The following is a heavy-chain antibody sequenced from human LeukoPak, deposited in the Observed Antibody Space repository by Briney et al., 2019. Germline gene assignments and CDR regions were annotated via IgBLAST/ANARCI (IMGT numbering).Heavy chain of an antibody. Sequence: PGGSLRLSCAASGFTFDDYAMHWVRQAPGKGLEWVSGISWNSGSIGYADSVKGRFTISRDNAKNSLYLQMNSLRAEDTAVYYCARDGSFPGGNWGQGTLVTVSS. D-gene: IGHD2-8*02. CDR1: GFTFDDYA. CDR2: ISWNSGSI. J-gene: IGHJ4*02. V-gene: IGHV3-9*01. CDR3: ARDGSFPGGN.